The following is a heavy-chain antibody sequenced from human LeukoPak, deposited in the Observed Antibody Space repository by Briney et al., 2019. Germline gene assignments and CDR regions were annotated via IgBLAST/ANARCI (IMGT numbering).Heavy chain of an antibody. V-gene: IGHV4-4*02. CDR3: ARVDGDGYNIPDY. CDR2: IYHSGNT. D-gene: IGHD5-24*01. CDR1: GVSITSATW. Sequence: PSETLSLTCAVSGVSITSATWWRWVRQPPGKGLEWIGEIYHSGNTNYNPSLKSRVTISVDTSKNQFSLKLSSVTAADTAVYYCARVDGDGYNIPDYWGQGILVTVSS. J-gene: IGHJ4*02.